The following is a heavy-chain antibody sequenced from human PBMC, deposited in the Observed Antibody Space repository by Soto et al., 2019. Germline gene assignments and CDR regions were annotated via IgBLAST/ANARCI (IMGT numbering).Heavy chain of an antibody. Sequence: SQTLSLTCAISGDSVSSNSAAWNWIRQSPSRGLEWLGRTYYRSKWYNDYAVSVKSRITINPDTSKNQFSLQLNSVTPEDTAVYYCARAYLYRLSSSWYYYYYVMDVCGQGTTVTVSS. J-gene: IGHJ6*02. D-gene: IGHD6-13*01. CDR2: TYYRSKWYN. CDR1: GDSVSSNSAA. CDR3: ARAYLYRLSSSWYYYYYVMDV. V-gene: IGHV6-1*01.